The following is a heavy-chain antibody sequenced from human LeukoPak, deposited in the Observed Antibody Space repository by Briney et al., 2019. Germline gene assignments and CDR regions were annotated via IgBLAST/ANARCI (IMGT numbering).Heavy chain of an antibody. D-gene: IGHD6-25*01. V-gene: IGHV4-61*02. CDR1: GGSISSGSYY. CDR3: ARDIRGSSGGDY. CDR2: IYTSGST. J-gene: IGHJ4*02. Sequence: ASQTLSLTCTVSGGSISSGSYYWSWIRQPAGKGLEWIGRIYTSGSTNYNPSLKSRVTISVDTSKNQFSLKLSSVTAADTAVYYCARDIRGSSGGDYWGQGTLVTVSS.